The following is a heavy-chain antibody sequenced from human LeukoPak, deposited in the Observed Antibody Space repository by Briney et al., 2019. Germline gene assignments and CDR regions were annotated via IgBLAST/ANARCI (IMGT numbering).Heavy chain of an antibody. V-gene: IGHV4-34*01. CDR1: GFTFSSYS. CDR2: INHSGST. CDR3: ARRLPVDY. D-gene: IGHD5-18*01. Sequence: GSLRLSCAASGFTFSSYSMNWIRQPPGKGLEWIGEINHSGSTNYNPSLKSRVTISVDTSKNQFSLKLSSVTAADTAVYYCARRLPVDYWGQGTLVTVSS. J-gene: IGHJ4*02.